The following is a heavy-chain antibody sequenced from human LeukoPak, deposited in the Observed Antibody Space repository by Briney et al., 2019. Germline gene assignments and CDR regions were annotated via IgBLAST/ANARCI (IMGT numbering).Heavy chain of an antibody. V-gene: IGHV1-2*02. Sequence: ASVKVSCKASGYSFTGYFMQWMRQAPGQGLEWMGWINPNSGDTNYAQKFQGRVTMTRDTSISIAYMELSRLRSDDAAVYYCARRFYYAMDVWGQGTTVTVSS. CDR2: INPNSGDT. J-gene: IGHJ6*02. D-gene: IGHD3-16*01. CDR1: GYSFTGYF. CDR3: ARRFYYAMDV.